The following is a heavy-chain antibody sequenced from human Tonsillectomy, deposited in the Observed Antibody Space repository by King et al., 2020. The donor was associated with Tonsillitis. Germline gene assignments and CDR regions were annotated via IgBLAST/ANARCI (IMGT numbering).Heavy chain of an antibody. CDR3: AKDWGTFGEFFDY. CDR1: GFTFSSYA. D-gene: IGHD3-10*01. J-gene: IGHJ4*02. V-gene: IGHV3-23*04. Sequence: VQLVESGGGLVQPGGSLRLSCAASGFTFSSYAMSWVRQAPGKGLEWVSGISGTGGSTYYAYSVKGRFTISRDNSKNTLYLQMNRLRAEDTAVYYCAKDWGTFGEFFDYWGQGTLVTVSS. CDR2: ISGTGGST.